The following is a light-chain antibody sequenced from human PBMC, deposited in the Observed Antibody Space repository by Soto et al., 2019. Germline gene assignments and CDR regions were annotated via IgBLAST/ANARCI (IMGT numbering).Light chain of an antibody. CDR3: QQYRSSPIT. V-gene: IGKV3-20*01. CDR1: QSVSSSY. Sequence: EIVLTQSPGTLSLCPWEIATLSCRASQSVSSSYLAWYQQKPGQAPRLLIDGASRRATGIPDRFSGSGSATDFTLIISRLEPEDFAVYYGQQYRSSPITFGQGTRLEIK. J-gene: IGKJ5*01. CDR2: GAS.